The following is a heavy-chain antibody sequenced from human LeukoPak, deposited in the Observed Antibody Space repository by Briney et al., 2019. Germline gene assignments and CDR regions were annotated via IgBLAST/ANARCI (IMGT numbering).Heavy chain of an antibody. J-gene: IGHJ5*02. CDR1: GFSFSSYA. Sequence: GGSLTLSCTASGFSFSSYAMSWARQAPGKGLEWVSGISGSGDITYYADSVKGRFTISRDNSKNTLYLQVNSLRAEDTAIYYCAKGGSATITTGGFDPWGQGTLVTVSS. D-gene: IGHD4-11*01. CDR3: AKGGSATITTGGFDP. CDR2: ISGSGDIT. V-gene: IGHV3-23*01.